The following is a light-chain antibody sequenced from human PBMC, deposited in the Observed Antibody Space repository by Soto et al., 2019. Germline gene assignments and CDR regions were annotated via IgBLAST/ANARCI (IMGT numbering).Light chain of an antibody. CDR2: DAS. Sequence: EIVFTQSPATLSFSPCERSTLSCRASQSVSSYLAWYQQKPGQAPRLLIYDASNRATGIPARFSGSGSGTDFTLTISSLEPEDFAVYYCQQRSNWPPTFGQGTRLEIK. CDR1: QSVSSY. V-gene: IGKV3-11*01. CDR3: QQRSNWPPT. J-gene: IGKJ5*01.